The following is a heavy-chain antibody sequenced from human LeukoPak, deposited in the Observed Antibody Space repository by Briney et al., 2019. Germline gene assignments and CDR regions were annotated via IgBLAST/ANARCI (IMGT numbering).Heavy chain of an antibody. D-gene: IGHD3-22*01. CDR3: TRDRPNYYGSDGHYYRRNGDY. J-gene: IGHJ4*02. Sequence: PGGSLRLSCAASEFTFSIYAVSWARQAPGKGLEWVSSITSRGEDTWYAGSVKGRFTISRDNSKNTLYLQMNSLRAEDTAVYYCTRDRPNYYGSDGHYYRRNGDYWGQGTLVTVSS. CDR1: EFTFSIYA. V-gene: IGHV3-23*01. CDR2: ITSRGEDT.